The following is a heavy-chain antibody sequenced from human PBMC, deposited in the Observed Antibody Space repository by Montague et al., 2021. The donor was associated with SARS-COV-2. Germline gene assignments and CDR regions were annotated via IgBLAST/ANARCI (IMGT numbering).Heavy chain of an antibody. CDR2: IYYSGNT. V-gene: IGHV4-31*03. CDR3: ARGVIAAPGYFDY. Sequence: TLSLTCTVSGGSFNSGAYFRSWIRQHPEKGLDWIAYIYYSGNTYYNPSPKSRVALSVDTSKKQFSLNLTSVTAADTATYYCARGVIAAPGYFDYWGQGTPVTVSS. CDR1: GGSFNSGAYF. D-gene: IGHD2-15*01. J-gene: IGHJ4*02.